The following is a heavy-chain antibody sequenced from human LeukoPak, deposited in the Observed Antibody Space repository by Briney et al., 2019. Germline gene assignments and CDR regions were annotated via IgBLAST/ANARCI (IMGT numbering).Heavy chain of an antibody. CDR3: ARDSFTMVRGVIITVNWFDP. V-gene: IGHV4-39*07. CDR1: GGSISSSSYY. Sequence: SETLSLTCTVSGGSISSSSYYWGWIRQPPGKGLEWIGRVNPSGSANYNPSLRSRVTMSIDTSKNQFSLKLSSVTAADTAVYYCARDSFTMVRGVIITVNWFDPWGQGTLVTVSS. CDR2: VNPSGSA. D-gene: IGHD3-10*01. J-gene: IGHJ5*02.